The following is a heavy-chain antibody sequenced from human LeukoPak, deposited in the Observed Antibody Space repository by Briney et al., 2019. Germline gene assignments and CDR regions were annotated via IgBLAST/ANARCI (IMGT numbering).Heavy chain of an antibody. CDR1: GFTFSSYA. Sequence: PGGSLRLSCAASGFTFSSYAMSWVRQAPGKGLEWVSSISGSGGSTYYADSVKGRFTISRDNSKNTLYLQMNSLRAEDTAVYYCAKDLGYCSGGSCYSGAFDIWGQGTMVTVSS. V-gene: IGHV3-23*01. CDR2: ISGSGGST. D-gene: IGHD2-15*01. CDR3: AKDLGYCSGGSCYSGAFDI. J-gene: IGHJ3*02.